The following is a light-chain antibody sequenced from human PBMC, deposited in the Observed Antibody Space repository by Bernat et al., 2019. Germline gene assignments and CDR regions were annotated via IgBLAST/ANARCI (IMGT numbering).Light chain of an antibody. CDR3: SSYTSSATVV. Sequence: QSDLTQPASVSGSPGQSITISCTGTSSDVGAYNYVSWYQQDPGKATKLMIYDVTNRPSGVSNRFSGSKSGNTASLTISGLQAEDEADYYCSSYTSSATVVFGGGTKLTVL. CDR2: DVT. J-gene: IGLJ2*01. V-gene: IGLV2-14*01. CDR1: SSDVGAYNY.